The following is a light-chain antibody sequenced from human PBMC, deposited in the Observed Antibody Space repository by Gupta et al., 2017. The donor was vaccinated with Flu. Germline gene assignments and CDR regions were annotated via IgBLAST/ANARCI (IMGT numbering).Light chain of an antibody. CDR3: QQADSFPRT. J-gene: IGKJ2*02. CDR2: SAT. CDR1: QAVGRW. V-gene: IGKV1-12*01. Sequence: PSSVSASVGDTVTITCRASQAVGRWLAWYQQKSGKAPKLLIYSATTVQSGVPSRFSGSGSGTDFTLTINGLQPEDFATYYCQQADSFPRTFGQGTKVE.